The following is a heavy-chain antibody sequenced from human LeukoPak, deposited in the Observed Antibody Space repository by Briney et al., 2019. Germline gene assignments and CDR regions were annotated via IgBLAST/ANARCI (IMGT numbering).Heavy chain of an antibody. V-gene: IGHV4-34*01. J-gene: IGHJ6*03. Sequence: PSETLSLTCAVYGGSFSGYYWSFIRQPPGKGLEWIGAINHSGSTNYNPSLKSRVTILLDTSKNQFSLKVNSVTAADTAVYHCARVSFFGDPDYYYYMDVWGKGTTVTVSS. CDR2: INHSGST. D-gene: IGHD2-21*02. CDR1: GGSFSGYY. CDR3: ARVSFFGDPDYYYYMDV.